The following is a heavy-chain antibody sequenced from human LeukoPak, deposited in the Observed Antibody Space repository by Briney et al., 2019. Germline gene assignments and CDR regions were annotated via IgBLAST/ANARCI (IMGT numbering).Heavy chain of an antibody. CDR3: ASHRSDYGDYLAAFDI. CDR2: TYYRSKWYN. V-gene: IGHV6-1*01. D-gene: IGHD4-17*01. CDR1: GDSVSSNSAA. J-gene: IGHJ3*02. Sequence: SQTLSLTCAISGDSVSSNSAAWNWIRQSPSRGLEWLGRTYYRSKWYNDYAISVRSRITITPDTSKNQFSLQLKSVTPGDTAMYYCASHRSDYGDYLAAFDIWGQGTMVTVSS.